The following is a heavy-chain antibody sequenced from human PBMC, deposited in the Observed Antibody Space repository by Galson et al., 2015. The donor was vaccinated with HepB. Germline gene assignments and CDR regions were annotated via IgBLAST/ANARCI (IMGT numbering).Heavy chain of an antibody. CDR3: ARRGDYGDYYFDY. D-gene: IGHD4-17*01. V-gene: IGHV4-59*11. CDR2: GYYSGST. CDR1: GGSISSHY. J-gene: IGHJ4*02. Sequence: SETLSLTCSVSGGSISSHYWSWIRQPPGKGLEWIGYGYYSGSTNYNPSLKSRVTISVDTSKSQFSLRLSSVTATDTAVYYCARRGDYGDYYFDYWGQGTLVTVSS.